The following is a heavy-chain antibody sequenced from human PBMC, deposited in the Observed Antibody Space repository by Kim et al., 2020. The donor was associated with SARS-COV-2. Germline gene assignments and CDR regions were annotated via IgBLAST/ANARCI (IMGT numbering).Heavy chain of an antibody. CDR2: INAGNGNT. CDR3: ARAPLVGTGYAFDI. J-gene: IGHJ3*02. CDR1: GYTFTSYA. V-gene: IGHV1-3*01. D-gene: IGHD3-10*01. Sequence: ASVKVSCKASGYTFTSYAMHWVRQAPGQRLEWMGWINAGNGNTKYSQKFQGRVTITRDTSASTAYMELSSLRSEDTAVYYCARAPLVGTGYAFDIWGQGTMVTVSS.